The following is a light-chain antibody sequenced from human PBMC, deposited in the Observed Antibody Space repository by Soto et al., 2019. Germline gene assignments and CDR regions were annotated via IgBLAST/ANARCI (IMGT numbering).Light chain of an antibody. J-gene: IGKJ3*01. CDR1: QSIGSY. CDR2: DAS. CDR3: QQRSTWSSFS. V-gene: IGKV3-11*01. Sequence: EIVLTQRPATLFLSLGEGATLSCRASQSIGSYLAWYQHKLGQTPRLLIYDASNRATGIPVRFSGSGSGTDLTLTISSLEPEDFAVYYCQQRSTWSSFSFGPGTKVDIK.